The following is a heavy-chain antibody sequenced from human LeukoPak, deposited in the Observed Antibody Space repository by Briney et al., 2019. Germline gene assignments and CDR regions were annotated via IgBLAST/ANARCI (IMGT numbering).Heavy chain of an antibody. CDR2: INHSGST. Sequence: SETLSLTCAVYGGSFSGYYWSWIRQPPGKGLEWIGEINHSGSTNYNPSLKSRVTISVDTSKNQFSLKLSSVTAADTAVYYCARDSFETDIDYWGQGTLVTVSS. CDR1: GGSFSGYY. D-gene: IGHD1-14*01. CDR3: ARDSFETDIDY. V-gene: IGHV4-34*01. J-gene: IGHJ4*02.